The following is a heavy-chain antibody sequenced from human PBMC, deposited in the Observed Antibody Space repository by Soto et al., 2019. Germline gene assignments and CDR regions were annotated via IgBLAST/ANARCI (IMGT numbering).Heavy chain of an antibody. CDR1: GFTFSDYG. D-gene: IGHD3-10*01. J-gene: IGHJ4*02. Sequence: EVRLSESGGGLVEPGGSLSLSCAASGFTFSDYGMSWVRQAPGKGLEWVSGVSGSGDSGTGDRTYYADSVKGRFTLSRDTSKSTLYLQMNSLRAEDTAVYYCAKDERGVIADYFDCWGQGTLVTVSS. CDR2: VSGSGDSGTGDRT. CDR3: AKDERGVIADYFDC. V-gene: IGHV3-23*01.